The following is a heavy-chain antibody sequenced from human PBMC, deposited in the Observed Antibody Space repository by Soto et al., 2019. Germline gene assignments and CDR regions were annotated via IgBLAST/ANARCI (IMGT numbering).Heavy chain of an antibody. CDR2: IKEDGSEK. J-gene: IGHJ4*02. Sequence: EVQLVESGGGLVQPGGSLTLSCAASGFTISAYWMTWVRQAPGKGLEWVANIKEDGSEKNYVDSVKGRFTISRDNAMNSLYLEMNSLRAGDTAVYYCARCGSENDFWGQGTLVTVSS. V-gene: IGHV3-7*03. CDR3: ARCGSENDF. D-gene: IGHD5-12*01. CDR1: GFTISAYW.